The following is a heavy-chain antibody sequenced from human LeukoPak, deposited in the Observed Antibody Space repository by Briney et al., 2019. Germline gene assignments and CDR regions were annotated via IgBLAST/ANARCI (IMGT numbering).Heavy chain of an antibody. V-gene: IGHV4-59*08. J-gene: IGHJ5*02. Sequence: SETLSLTCTVSGGSISSYYWSWIRQPPGKGLEWIGYIYYSGSTNYNPSLKSRVTISVDTSKNQFSLKLSSVTAADTAVYYCARGYSSSWYWFDPWGQGTLVTVSS. CDR2: IYYSGST. CDR3: ARGYSSSWYWFDP. CDR1: GGSISSYY. D-gene: IGHD6-13*01.